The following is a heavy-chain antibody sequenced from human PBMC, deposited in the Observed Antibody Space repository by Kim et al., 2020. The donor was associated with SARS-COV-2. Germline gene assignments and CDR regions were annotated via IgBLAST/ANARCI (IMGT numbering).Heavy chain of an antibody. CDR3: ASGERDFYYDSSGYCDY. Sequence: GGSLRLSCAASGFTFSSYAMHWVRQAPGKGLEWVAVISYDGSNKYYADSVKGRFTISRDNSKNTLYLQMNSLRAEDTAVYYCASGERDFYYDSSGYCDYWGQGTLVTVSS. J-gene: IGHJ4*02. V-gene: IGHV3-30*04. CDR1: GFTFSSYA. D-gene: IGHD3-22*01. CDR2: ISYDGSNK.